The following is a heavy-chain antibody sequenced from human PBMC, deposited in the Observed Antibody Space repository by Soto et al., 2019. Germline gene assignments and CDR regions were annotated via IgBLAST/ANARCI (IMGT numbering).Heavy chain of an antibody. V-gene: IGHV4-34*01. CDR3: ARGKSVTATFYYSYATDV. CDR1: GGSFSGYY. CDR2: IDHIGST. Sequence: QVQLQQWGAGLLKPSETLSLTCAVYGGSFSGYYWSWSWIRQPPGKGLEWIGEIDHIGSTNYNPSLKSRVTISVDTSKNQSSLKVTSVTAADTAVYYCARGKSVTATFYYSYATDVWGQGTTVTVSS. D-gene: IGHD2-21*02. J-gene: IGHJ6*02.